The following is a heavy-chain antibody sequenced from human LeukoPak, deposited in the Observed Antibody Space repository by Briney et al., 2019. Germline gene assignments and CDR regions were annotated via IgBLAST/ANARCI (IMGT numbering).Heavy chain of an antibody. CDR2: INPNSGGT. D-gene: IGHD3-10*01. CDR1: GYTFTDYY. J-gene: IGHJ6*02. Sequence: GASVKVSCKASGYTFTDYYIHWVRQAPGQGLEWMGRINPNSGGTNYAQKFQGRVTITRDTSISTAYMELSRLRSDDTAVYYCASWGVRGVKHGMDVWGQGTTVTVSS. V-gene: IGHV1-2*06. CDR3: ASWGVRGVKHGMDV.